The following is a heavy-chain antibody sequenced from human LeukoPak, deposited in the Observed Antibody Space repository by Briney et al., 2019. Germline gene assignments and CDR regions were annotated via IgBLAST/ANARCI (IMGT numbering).Heavy chain of an antibody. J-gene: IGHJ4*02. V-gene: IGHV3-23*01. CDR3: AKVKTDILIPDS. Sequence: GGSLRLSCAASGFTFSSYAMSWVRQASGKGLEWVSAISGSGGSTYYADSVKGRFTISRDNSKNTLYLQMNSLTSADTAVYYCAKVKTDILIPDSWGQGTLVTVSS. CDR1: GFTFSSYA. CDR2: ISGSGGST. D-gene: IGHD2-21*02.